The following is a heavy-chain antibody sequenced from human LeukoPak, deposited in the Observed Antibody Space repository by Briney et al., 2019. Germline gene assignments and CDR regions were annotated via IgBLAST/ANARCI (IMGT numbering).Heavy chain of an antibody. Sequence: VASVKVSCKASGYTFTGYHMHWVRQAPGQGLEWMGRINPNSGDTNYAQKFQGRVTMTRDTSISTAYMELSRLRSDDTAVYYCVKAEMTTVYNRYYGMDVWGQGTTVTVSS. CDR1: GYTFTGYH. D-gene: IGHD4-17*01. CDR3: VKAEMTTVYNRYYGMDV. CDR2: INPNSGDT. J-gene: IGHJ6*02. V-gene: IGHV1-2*06.